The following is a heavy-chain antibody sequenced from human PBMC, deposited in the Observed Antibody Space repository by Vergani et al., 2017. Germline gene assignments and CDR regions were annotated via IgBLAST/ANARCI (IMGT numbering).Heavy chain of an antibody. CDR2: IWYDGRNK. Sequence: QVQLVESGGGVVQPGRSLRLSCAASGFTFSSYGMHWVRQAPGKGLEWVAVIWYDGRNKYYADSVKGRFTISRDNSKKTLYLQMNSLRAEDTAVYYCARGSVDILTGYCYYGMDVGGQGTTVTVSS. J-gene: IGHJ6*02. CDR3: ARGSVDILTGYCYYGMDV. D-gene: IGHD3-9*01. V-gene: IGHV3-33*01. CDR1: GFTFSSYG.